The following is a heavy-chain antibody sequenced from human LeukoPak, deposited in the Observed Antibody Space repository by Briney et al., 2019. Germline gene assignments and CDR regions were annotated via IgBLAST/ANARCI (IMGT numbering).Heavy chain of an antibody. D-gene: IGHD2-21*01. CDR3: ASLRGKIASFDY. CDR1: GFTFSSYW. V-gene: IGHV3-74*03. Sequence: GGSLRLSCAASGFTFSSYWVQWVRQAPGKGLVCVSGINTDGSTTTYADSVKGRFSISRDNAKNTLYLQMNSLRAEDTAVYYCASLRGKIASFDYWGQGTLVTVSS. CDR2: INTDGSTT. J-gene: IGHJ4*02.